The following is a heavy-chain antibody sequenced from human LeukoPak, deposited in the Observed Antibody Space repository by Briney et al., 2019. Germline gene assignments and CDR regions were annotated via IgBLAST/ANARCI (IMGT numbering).Heavy chain of an antibody. CDR2: IIPIFGTA. D-gene: IGHD3-3*01. V-gene: IGHV1-69*13. J-gene: IGHJ4*02. Sequence: SVKVSCKASGGTFSSYAISWVRQAPGQGLEWMGGIIPIFGTANYAQKFQGRVTITADESTSTAYMALSSLRSEDTAVYYCARTRPITIFGVVEPDYWGQGTLVTVSS. CDR3: ARTRPITIFGVVEPDY. CDR1: GGTFSSYA.